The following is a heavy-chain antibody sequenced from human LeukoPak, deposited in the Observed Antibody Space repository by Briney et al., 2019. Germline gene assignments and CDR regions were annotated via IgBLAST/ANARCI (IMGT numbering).Heavy chain of an antibody. CDR3: ARGRVHSWSDAFDI. J-gene: IGHJ3*02. D-gene: IGHD1-1*01. Sequence: GASVKVSCKASGYTFTGHYTHWVRQAPGQGLEWMGWINSDSGGTKYAQKFQGSVIMTRVTSISTAYMELSRLKSDDTAVYYCARGRVHSWSDAFDIWGQGTTVTVSS. V-gene: IGHV1-2*02. CDR2: INSDSGGT. CDR1: GYTFTGHY.